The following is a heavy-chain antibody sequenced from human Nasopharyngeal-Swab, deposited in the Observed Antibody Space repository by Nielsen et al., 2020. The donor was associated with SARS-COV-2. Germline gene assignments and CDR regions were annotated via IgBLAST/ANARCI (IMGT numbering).Heavy chain of an antibody. D-gene: IGHD3-3*01. J-gene: IGHJ4*02. V-gene: IGHV4-59*08. CDR1: GGSISSYY. Sequence: GSLRLSCTVSGGSISSYYWGWIRQPPGKGLEWIGYIYYSGSTNYNPSLKSRVTISVDTSKNQFSLKLSSVTAADTAVYYCARHPTVFAVAAYYFDYWGQGTLVTVSS. CDR2: IYYSGST. CDR3: ARHPTVFAVAAYYFDY.